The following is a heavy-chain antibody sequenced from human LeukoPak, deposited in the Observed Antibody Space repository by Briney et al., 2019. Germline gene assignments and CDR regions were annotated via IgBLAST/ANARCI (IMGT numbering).Heavy chain of an antibody. D-gene: IGHD3-22*01. CDR3: ARHHRSGSGGTYFDY. Sequence: SETLSLTCTVSGGSISGYYWDWIRRPPGNGLEWIGYIHSSGGTHYSPSLESRVTMSVDTSKNQFSLKLTSVTAADTAVYYCARHHRSGSGGTYFDYWGQGTLVTVS. CDR2: IHSSGGT. J-gene: IGHJ4*02. V-gene: IGHV4-4*09. CDR1: GGSISGYY.